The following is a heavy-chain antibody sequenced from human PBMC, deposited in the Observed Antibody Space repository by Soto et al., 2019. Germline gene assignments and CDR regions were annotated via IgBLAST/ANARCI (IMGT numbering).Heavy chain of an antibody. J-gene: IGHJ6*02. CDR3: ARLLRHNYYGMDV. Sequence: QLQLQESGPELVKPSETLSLTCTVSGGSISSSSYYWGWIRQPPGKGLEWIGSIYYSGSTYYNPSLKSRVTISVDTSKNQFSLKLSSVTAADTAVYYCARLLRHNYYGMDVWGQGTTVTVSS. V-gene: IGHV4-39*01. D-gene: IGHD5-12*01. CDR1: GGSISSSSYY. CDR2: IYYSGST.